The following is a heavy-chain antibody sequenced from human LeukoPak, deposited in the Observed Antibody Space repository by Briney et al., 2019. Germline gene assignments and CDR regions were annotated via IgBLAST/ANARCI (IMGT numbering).Heavy chain of an antibody. Sequence: GGSLRLSCAVSGITLSNYGMSWARQAPGKGLEWVAGISGSGGRTNYADSVKGRFTISRDSPKNTLYLQMNSLRAEDTAVYFCAKRGVVIRVVLVGFHKEAYYFDSWGQGALVIVSS. D-gene: IGHD3-10*01. V-gene: IGHV3-23*01. CDR1: GITLSNYG. J-gene: IGHJ4*02. CDR2: ISGSGGRT. CDR3: AKRGVVIRVVLVGFHKEAYYFDS.